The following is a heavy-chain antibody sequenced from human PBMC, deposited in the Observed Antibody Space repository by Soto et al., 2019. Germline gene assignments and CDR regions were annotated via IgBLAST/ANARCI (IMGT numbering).Heavy chain of an antibody. V-gene: IGHV5-10-1*01. D-gene: IGHD6-6*01. CDR2: IAPSDSST. CDR1: GYTFTTYW. J-gene: IGHJ5*02. CDR3: ARRERYSSSTGYWIDP. Sequence: PGESLKISCEVSGYTFTTYWISWLRQMPGKGLEWMGRIAPSDSSTDYSPSFQGHVTISADNSINTAYLQWTSLRASDTAMYYCARRERYSSSTGYWIDPWGQGTLVTLSS.